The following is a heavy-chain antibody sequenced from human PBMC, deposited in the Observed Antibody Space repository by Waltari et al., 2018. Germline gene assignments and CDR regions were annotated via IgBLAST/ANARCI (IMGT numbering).Heavy chain of an antibody. CDR3: ARESDS. J-gene: IGHJ4*02. CDR2: MYTSGTT. Sequence: QVQLQESGPGLVKPSQTLSLTCTVSGGSISSGSYYWGWIRQPAGKGLEWIGRMYTSGTTEYNPSLKSRVTISVDTSKNQFSLKLTSVTAADTALYYCARESDSWGQGTLVTVSS. V-gene: IGHV4-61*02. CDR1: GGSISSGSYY.